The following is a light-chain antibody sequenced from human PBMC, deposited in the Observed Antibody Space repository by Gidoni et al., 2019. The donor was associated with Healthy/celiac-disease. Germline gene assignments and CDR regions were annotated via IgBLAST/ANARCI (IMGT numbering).Light chain of an antibody. V-gene: IGLV1-40*01. J-gene: IGLJ7*01. CDR2: GNS. CDR3: QSYDSSLSGAV. Sequence: QSVLTQPPSVSGAPWQSVTISCTGSSSNIGAGYDVHWYQQLPGTAPKLLIYGNSNRPSGVPERVSGSKSGTSASLAITGLQAEDEADYYCQSYDSSLSGAVFGGGTQLTVL. CDR1: SSNIGAGYD.